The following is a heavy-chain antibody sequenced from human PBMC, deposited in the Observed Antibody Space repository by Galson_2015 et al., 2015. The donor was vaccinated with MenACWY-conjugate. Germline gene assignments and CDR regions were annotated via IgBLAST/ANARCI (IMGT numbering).Heavy chain of an antibody. CDR2: ISYDGSNK. Sequence: SLRLSCAASGFTFSSYAMHWVRQAPGKGLEWVAVISYDGSNKYYADSVKGRFTISRDNSKNTLYLQMNSLRAEDTAVYYCARDRYYYGSGSYYKAPDYYYGMDVWGQGTTVTVSS. CDR1: GFTFSSYA. J-gene: IGHJ6*02. D-gene: IGHD3-10*01. CDR3: ARDRYYYGSGSYYKAPDYYYGMDV. V-gene: IGHV3-30*04.